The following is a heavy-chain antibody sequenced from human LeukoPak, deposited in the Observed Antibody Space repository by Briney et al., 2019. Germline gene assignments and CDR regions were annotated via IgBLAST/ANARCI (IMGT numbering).Heavy chain of an antibody. J-gene: IGHJ5*02. CDR2: INPSGSST. Sequence: GASVKVSCKASGYTFTSYYMHWVRQAPGQGLEGMGLINPSGSSTSYAQKFQGRLSLTRDMSTSTDYMELSSLRSEDTAVYYCARDNSVGDTAWWFDPWGQGTLVTVSS. V-gene: IGHV1-46*01. D-gene: IGHD1-26*01. CDR3: ARDNSVGDTAWWFDP. CDR1: GYTFTSYY.